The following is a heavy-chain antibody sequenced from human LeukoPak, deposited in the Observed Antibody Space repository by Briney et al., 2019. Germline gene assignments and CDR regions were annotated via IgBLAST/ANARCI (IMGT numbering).Heavy chain of an antibody. CDR1: GFTFSSYA. CDR2: ISGSGGST. J-gene: IGHJ6*02. CDR3: ANLEPAVYYYYGMDV. Sequence: GGSLRLSRAASGFTFSSYAMSWVRQAPGKGLEWVSAISGSGGSTYYADSVKGRFTISRDNSKNTLYLRMNSLRAEDTAVYYCANLEPAVYYYYGMDVWGQGTTVTVSS. V-gene: IGHV3-23*01.